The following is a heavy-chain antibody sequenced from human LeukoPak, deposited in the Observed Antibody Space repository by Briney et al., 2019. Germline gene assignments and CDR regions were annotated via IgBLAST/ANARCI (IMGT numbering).Heavy chain of an antibody. J-gene: IGHJ5*02. CDR1: GGSFSGYY. D-gene: IGHD2-2*01. CDR3: ARDLGYCSSTSCGWFDP. CDR2: INHSGST. V-gene: IGHV4-34*01. Sequence: SETLSLTCAVYGGSFSGYYWSWIRQPPGKGLEWIGEINHSGSTNYNPSLKSRVTISVDTSKNQFSLKLSSVTAADTAVYYCARDLGYCSSTSCGWFDPWGQGTLVTVSS.